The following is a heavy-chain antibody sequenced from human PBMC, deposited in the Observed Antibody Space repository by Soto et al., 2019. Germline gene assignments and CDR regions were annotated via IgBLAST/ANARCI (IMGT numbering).Heavy chain of an antibody. CDR1: GGSISSYY. CDR2: IYYSGST. V-gene: IGHV4-59*05. J-gene: IGHJ3*02. Sequence: SETLSLTCTVSGGSISSYYGSWIRQPPGKGLEWIGSIYYSGSTYYNPSLKSRVTISVDTSKNQFSLKLSSVTAADTAVYYCARRWDIVLVPAIDAFDIWGQGTMVTVSS. D-gene: IGHD2-2*01. CDR3: ARRWDIVLVPAIDAFDI.